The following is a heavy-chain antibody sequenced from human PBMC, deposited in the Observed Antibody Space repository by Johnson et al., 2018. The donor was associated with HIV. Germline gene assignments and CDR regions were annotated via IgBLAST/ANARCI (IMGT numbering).Heavy chain of an antibody. V-gene: IGHV3-20*04. CDR3: ARAGIMATQFDILTGYSNDAFEI. J-gene: IGHJ3*02. CDR2: ITWNGGST. Sequence: QLVESGGSVVRPGGSLRLSCAASGFTFDNFAMSWVRQAPGKGLEWVSGITWNGGSTSYADSVKGRFTISRDNAKTSLYLQVNSLGAEDTAVYYCARAGIMATQFDILTGYSNDAFEIWDQGTMVTVST. D-gene: IGHD3-9*01. CDR1: GFTFDNFA.